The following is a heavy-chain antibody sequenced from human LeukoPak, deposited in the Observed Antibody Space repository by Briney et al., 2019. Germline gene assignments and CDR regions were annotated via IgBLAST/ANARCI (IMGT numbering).Heavy chain of an antibody. V-gene: IGHV3-23*01. J-gene: IGHJ1*01. CDR2: IKASGDGT. Sequence: SGGSLRLSCAASGFTFSNYATTWVRQAPGKGLEWVSSIKASGDGTYYADSVKGRFTISRDNYRNSLFLQMYSLRADDTAVYYCERDPNGDYVGAFDFQRWGQGTLVTVSS. D-gene: IGHD4-17*01. CDR1: GFTFSNYA. CDR3: ERDPNGDYVGAFDFQR.